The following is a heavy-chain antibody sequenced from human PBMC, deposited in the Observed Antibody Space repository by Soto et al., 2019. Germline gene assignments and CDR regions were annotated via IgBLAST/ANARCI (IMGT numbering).Heavy chain of an antibody. V-gene: IGHV3-48*02. CDR2: ISSSSSTI. CDR1: GFTFSSYS. J-gene: IGHJ3*02. D-gene: IGHD3-9*01. Sequence: PGGSLRLSCAASGFTFSSYSINWVRQAPGKGLEWVSYISSSSSTIYYADSVKGRFTISRDNAKNSLYLQMNSLRDEDTAVYYCASSTYDIVSGYYTLDAFDIWGQGTMVTVSS. CDR3: ASSTYDIVSGYYTLDAFDI.